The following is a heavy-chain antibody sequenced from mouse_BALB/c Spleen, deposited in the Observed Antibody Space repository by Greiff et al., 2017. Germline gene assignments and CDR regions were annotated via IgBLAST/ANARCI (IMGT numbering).Heavy chain of an antibody. CDR3: TSTDYYAMDY. V-gene: IGHV1S81*02. CDR2: INPSNGRT. J-gene: IGHJ4*01. CDR1: GYTFTSYW. Sequence: VQLQQPGAELVKPGASVKLSCKASGYTFTSYWMHWVKQRPGQGLEWIGEINPSNGRTNYNEKFKSKATLTVDKSSSTAYMQLSSLTSEDSAVYYCTSTDYYAMDYWGQGTAVTVSS.